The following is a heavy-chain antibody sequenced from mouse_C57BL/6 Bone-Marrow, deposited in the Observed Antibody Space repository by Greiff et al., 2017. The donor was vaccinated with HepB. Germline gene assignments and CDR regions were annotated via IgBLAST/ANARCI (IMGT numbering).Heavy chain of an antibody. CDR2: ICGGGST. J-gene: IGHJ4*01. Sequence: QVQLKESGPGLVAPSQSLSITCTVSGFSLTSYGVDWVRQPPGKGLEWLGVICGGGSTNYNSDLMSSLSISTDNSKNQVFLKMNSLQTDDTAMYYCAKRTYYDYDAAYAMGDWGQGASVTVSS. CDR1: GFSLTSYG. V-gene: IGHV2-9*01. CDR3: AKRTYYDYDAAYAMGD. D-gene: IGHD2-4*01.